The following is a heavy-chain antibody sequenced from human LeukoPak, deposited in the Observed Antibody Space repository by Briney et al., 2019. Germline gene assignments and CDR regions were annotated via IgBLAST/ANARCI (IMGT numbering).Heavy chain of an antibody. CDR3: ARDHAGDWHFDY. CDR1: GFTVSSNY. D-gene: IGHD2-21*02. CDR2: IYSGGST. V-gene: IGHV3-53*01. Sequence: GGSLRLSCAASGFTVSSNYMSWVRQAPGKGLEWVSVIYSGGSTYYADSVKGRFTISRDNSKNTLYLQMNSLSAVDTAVYYCARDHAGDWHFDYWGQGTLVTVSS. J-gene: IGHJ4*02.